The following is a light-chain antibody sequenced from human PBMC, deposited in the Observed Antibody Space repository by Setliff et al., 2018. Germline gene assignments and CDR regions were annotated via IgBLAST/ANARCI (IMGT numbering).Light chain of an antibody. J-gene: IGLJ1*01. CDR2: EVT. V-gene: IGLV2-8*01. Sequence: QSVLTQPAAVSGSPGQSITISCAGTNSDVGGYNYVSWYQQHPNKAPKLMIYEVTKRPSGVSDRFSGSKSGNTASLTVSGLQAEDEAEYYCSSYEGSNNYVFGTGTKVTVL. CDR1: NSDVGGYNY. CDR3: SSYEGSNNYV.